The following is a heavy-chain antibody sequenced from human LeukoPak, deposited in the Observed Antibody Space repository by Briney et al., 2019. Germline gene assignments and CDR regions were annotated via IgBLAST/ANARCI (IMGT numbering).Heavy chain of an antibody. D-gene: IGHD6-13*01. CDR2: INHSGST. V-gene: IGHV4-34*01. CDR3: ARVRGAAAANFDY. CDR1: GGSFSGYY. Sequence: PSETLSLTCAVYGGSFSGYYWSWIRQPPGKGLEWIGEINHSGSTNHNPSLKSRVTISVDTSKNQFSLKLSSVTAADTAVYYCARVRGAAAANFDYWGQGTLVTVSS. J-gene: IGHJ4*02.